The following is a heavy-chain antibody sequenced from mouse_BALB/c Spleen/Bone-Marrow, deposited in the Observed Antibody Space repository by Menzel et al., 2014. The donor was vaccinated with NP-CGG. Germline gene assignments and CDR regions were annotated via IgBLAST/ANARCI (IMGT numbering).Heavy chain of an antibody. CDR1: GYTFSNYW. J-gene: IGHJ2*01. V-gene: IGHV1-5*01. Sequence: VHVKQSGTVLARPGAAVKMSCKASGYTFSNYWMHWVKQRPGQGLEWIGTIYPGNSDTTYNQNFKGKARLTADTSTSTVYMELSRLTNEDSAVYYCTTLARNNFDYWGQGTTLTVSS. D-gene: IGHD3-1*01. CDR2: IYPGNSDT. CDR3: TTLARNNFDY.